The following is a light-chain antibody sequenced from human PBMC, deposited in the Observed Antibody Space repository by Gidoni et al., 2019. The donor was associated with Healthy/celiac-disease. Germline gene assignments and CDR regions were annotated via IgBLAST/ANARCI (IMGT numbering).Light chain of an antibody. CDR1: QSISSW. CDR2: DAS. V-gene: IGKV1-5*01. CDR3: QQYNSYPWT. J-gene: IGKJ1*01. Sequence: DIQMTQSPSTLSASVGDRVTITCRASQSISSWLAWYQQKPGKAPKLLIYDASSLESGVPSRFSGSGSGTEFTLTISSLQPDDFATYYCQQYNSYPWTFGHXTKVEIK.